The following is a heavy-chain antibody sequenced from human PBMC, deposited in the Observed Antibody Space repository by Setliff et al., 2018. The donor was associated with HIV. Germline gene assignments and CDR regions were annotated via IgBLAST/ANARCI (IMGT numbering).Heavy chain of an antibody. J-gene: IGHJ5*02. CDR2: ISDYNSNT. Sequence: ASVKVSCKASGYALTSYSLTWVRQAPGQGLEWMGWISDYNSNTEYAQKFQGRVTMTKDTSTSTAYMELRSLRPDDTAVYFCARRADRFDLWGQGTLITVSS. D-gene: IGHD3-9*01. V-gene: IGHV1-18*01. CDR3: ARRADRFDL. CDR1: GYALTSYS.